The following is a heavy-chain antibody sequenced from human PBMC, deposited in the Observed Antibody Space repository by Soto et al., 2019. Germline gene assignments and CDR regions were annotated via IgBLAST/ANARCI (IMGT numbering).Heavy chain of an antibody. CDR3: TRHDRGPDTPYYYYGMDV. CDR2: IYYSGST. CDR1: GGSISSSSNY. V-gene: IGHV4-39*01. J-gene: IGHJ6*02. D-gene: IGHD3-22*01. Sequence: PSETLSLTCTVSGGSISSSSNYWGWIRQPPGKGLEWIGSIYYSGSTYYNPSLKSRVTISVDTSKSQFSLKLSSVSAADTALYYCTRHDRGPDTPYYYYGMDVWGQGTTVTVS.